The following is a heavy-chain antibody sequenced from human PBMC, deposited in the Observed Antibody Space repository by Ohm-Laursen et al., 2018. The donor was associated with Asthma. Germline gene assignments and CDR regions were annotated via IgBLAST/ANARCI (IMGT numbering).Heavy chain of an antibody. Sequence: SVKVSCKASGYSFTDYYINWVRQAPGQGLEWMGRIHPNNGDTTYAQNFRGRVTFTRDTSIRIAYIELTSLSSDDTAVYFCARDLGHISNWYTEYFQYWGQGTLVTVSS. CDR2: IHPNNGDT. CDR1: GYSFTDYY. D-gene: IGHD6-13*01. CDR3: ARDLGHISNWYTEYFQY. V-gene: IGHV1-2*06. J-gene: IGHJ1*01.